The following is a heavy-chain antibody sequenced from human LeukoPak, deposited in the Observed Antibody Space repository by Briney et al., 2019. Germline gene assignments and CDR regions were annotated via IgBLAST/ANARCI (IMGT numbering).Heavy chain of an antibody. V-gene: IGHV5-51*01. Sequence: GESLKISCKGSGYSFSSHWIGWVRQIPGKGLEWMGIIYPGDSNTRYSPSFQGQVTISADRSISTAFLQWSSLKASDSAMYYCAITTANWFDPWGQGTLVTVSS. CDR2: IYPGDSNT. CDR1: GYSFSSHW. J-gene: IGHJ5*02. D-gene: IGHD3-22*01. CDR3: AITTANWFDP.